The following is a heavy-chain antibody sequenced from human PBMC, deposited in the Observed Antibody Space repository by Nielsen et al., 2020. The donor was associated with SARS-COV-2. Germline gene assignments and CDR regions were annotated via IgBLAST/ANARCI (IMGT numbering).Heavy chain of an antibody. V-gene: IGHV3-30-3*01. CDR1: GFTFSSYA. CDR2: ISFDGSNK. CDR3: ARGNGWGSYFDY. D-gene: IGHD7-27*01. Sequence: GGSLRLSCAAPGFTFSSYAMHWVRQAPGRGLEWVAVISFDGSNKYYANSVKGRFTISRDNSKNTLYLQINSLRAEDTAVYYCARGNGWGSYFDYWDQGTLVTVSS. J-gene: IGHJ4*02.